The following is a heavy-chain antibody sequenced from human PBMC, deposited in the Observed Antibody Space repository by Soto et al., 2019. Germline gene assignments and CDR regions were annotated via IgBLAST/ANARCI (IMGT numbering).Heavy chain of an antibody. CDR2: ISYDGSNK. J-gene: IGHJ4*02. V-gene: IGHV3-30-3*01. CDR3: ASAGYYDSSGYYLDY. Sequence: QVQLVESGGGVVQPGRSLRLSCAASGFTFSSYAMHWVRQAPGKGLEWVAVISYDGSNKHYADSVKGRFTISRDNSKNTLYLQMNSLRAEDTAVYYCASAGYYDSSGYYLDYWGQGTLVTVSS. D-gene: IGHD3-22*01. CDR1: GFTFSSYA.